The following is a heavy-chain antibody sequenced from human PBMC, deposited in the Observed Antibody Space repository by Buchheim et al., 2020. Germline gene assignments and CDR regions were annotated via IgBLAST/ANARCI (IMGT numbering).Heavy chain of an antibody. J-gene: IGHJ4*02. CDR2: ISSSSSYT. V-gene: IGHV3-11*06. CDR3: AREFGSYYDY. D-gene: IGHD1-26*01. Sequence: QVQLQQWGAGLLKPSETLSLTCAVYGGSLSGYYWSWIRQAPGKGLEWVSYISSSSSYTNYADSVKGRFTISRDNAKNSLYLQMNSLRAEDTAVYYCAREFGSYYDYWGQGTL. CDR1: GGSLSGYY.